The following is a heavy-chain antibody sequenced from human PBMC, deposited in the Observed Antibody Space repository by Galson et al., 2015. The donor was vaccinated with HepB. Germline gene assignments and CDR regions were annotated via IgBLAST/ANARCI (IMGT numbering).Heavy chain of an antibody. CDR1: GFTFRSYS. J-gene: IGHJ4*02. V-gene: IGHV3-21*01. D-gene: IGHD4-17*01. CDR2: ISSRSSYI. Sequence: LRLPCAASGFTFRSYSMHWVRPAPGKGLEWVSSISSRSSYIYYADPVKGRFTISRDNAKNSLYLQMNSLRAEDTAVYYCASYGTYGDRTNVDYWGQGTLVTVSS. CDR3: ASYGTYGDRTNVDY.